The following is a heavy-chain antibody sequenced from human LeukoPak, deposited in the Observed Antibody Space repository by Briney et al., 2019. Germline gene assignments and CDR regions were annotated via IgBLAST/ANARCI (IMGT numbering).Heavy chain of an antibody. CDR1: GFTFSSYG. CDR2: IRYDGSNK. CDR3: AKRGAMVRGVKRAYYYMDV. D-gene: IGHD3-10*01. J-gene: IGHJ6*03. Sequence: QAGGSLRLSCAASGFTFSSYGMHWVRQAPGKGLEWVAFIRYDGSNKYYADSVKGRFTISRDNSKNTLYLQMNSLRAEDTAVYYCAKRGAMVRGVKRAYYYMDVWGKGTTVTISS. V-gene: IGHV3-30*02.